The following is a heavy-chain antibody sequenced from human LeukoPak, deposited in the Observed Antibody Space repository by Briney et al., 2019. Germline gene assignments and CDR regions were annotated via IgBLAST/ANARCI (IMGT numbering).Heavy chain of an antibody. CDR1: GYTLTELS. CDR2: IIPILGIA. J-gene: IGHJ4*02. Sequence: SVKVSCKVSGYTLTELSMHWVRQAPGQGLEWMGRIIPILGIANYAQKFQGRVTITADKSTSTAYMELSSLRSEDTAVYYCASGYYYDSSGYYYDYWGQGTLVTVSS. V-gene: IGHV1-69*02. D-gene: IGHD3-22*01. CDR3: ASGYYYDSSGYYYDY.